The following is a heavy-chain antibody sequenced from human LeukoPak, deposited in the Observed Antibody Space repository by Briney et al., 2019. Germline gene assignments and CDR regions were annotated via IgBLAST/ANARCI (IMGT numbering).Heavy chain of an antibody. CDR3: TTVSYYDSSGYGY. V-gene: IGHV3-15*01. D-gene: IGHD3-22*01. CDR1: GFTFSNVW. Sequence: GGSLRLSCAASGFTFSNVWMSWVRQAPGKGLEWVGRIQSKTDTGTTDYAAPVKGRFTISRDDSKNTLYLQLNSLKTEDTAAYYCTTVSYYDSSGYGYWGQGTRVTVSS. CDR2: IQSKTDTGTT. J-gene: IGHJ4*02.